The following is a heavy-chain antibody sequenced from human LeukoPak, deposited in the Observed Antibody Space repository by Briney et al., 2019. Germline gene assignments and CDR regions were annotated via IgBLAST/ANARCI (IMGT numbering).Heavy chain of an antibody. V-gene: IGHV1-2*06. D-gene: IGHD3-22*01. J-gene: IGHJ3*02. CDR2: INPNSGGT. Sequence: GASVKVSCKASGYTFTGYYIHWVRQAPGQGLEWMGRINPNSGGTNYAQKFQGRVTTTRDTSISTAYMELSRLRSDDTAVYYCARVKYYYDSSGYGEAFDIWGQGTMVTVSS. CDR3: ARVKYYYDSSGYGEAFDI. CDR1: GYTFTGYY.